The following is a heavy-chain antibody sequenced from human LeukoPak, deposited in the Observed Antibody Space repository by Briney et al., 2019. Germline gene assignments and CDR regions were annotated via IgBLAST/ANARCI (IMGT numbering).Heavy chain of an antibody. J-gene: IGHJ3*02. CDR3: ARYSTLVLLWFGDFRYVGHDAFDI. CDR1: GASISSGSNY. V-gene: IGHV4-39*07. CDR2: IYHSGST. Sequence: SETLSLTCSVSGASISSGSNYWGWIRQPPGKGLEWIGEIYHSGSTNYNPSLKSRVTISVDKSKNQFSLKLSSVTAADTAVYYCARYSTLVLLWFGDFRYVGHDAFDIWGQGTMVTVSS. D-gene: IGHD3-10*01.